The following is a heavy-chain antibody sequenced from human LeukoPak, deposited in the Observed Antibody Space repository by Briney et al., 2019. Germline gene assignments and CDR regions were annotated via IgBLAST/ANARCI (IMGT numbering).Heavy chain of an antibody. J-gene: IGHJ4*02. D-gene: IGHD1-26*01. CDR2: INPNSGGT. V-gene: IGHV1-2*02. CDR3: AIPAGRGAHTRDY. CDR1: GYTFTGYY. Sequence: ASVKVSCKASGYTFTGYYMHWVRQAPGQGLEWMGWINPNSGGTNYAQKFQGRVTMTRDTSISTAYMELSRLRSEDTAVYYCAIPAGRGAHTRDYWGQGTLVTVSS.